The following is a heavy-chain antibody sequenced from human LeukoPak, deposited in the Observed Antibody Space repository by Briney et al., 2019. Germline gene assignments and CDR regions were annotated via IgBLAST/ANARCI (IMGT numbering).Heavy chain of an antibody. J-gene: IGHJ3*02. CDR2: VHYGGTT. CDR1: GGSISPYY. D-gene: IGHD6-19*01. Sequence: SETLSLTCTVSGGSISPYYWTWIRQPPGKTLEWIGFVHYGGTTNYNPSLESRVTISVDTSKNHFSLEVTSMTTADAAVYFCVRGQWLXDGVSDIX. CDR3: VRGQWLXDGVSDI. V-gene: IGHV4-59*01.